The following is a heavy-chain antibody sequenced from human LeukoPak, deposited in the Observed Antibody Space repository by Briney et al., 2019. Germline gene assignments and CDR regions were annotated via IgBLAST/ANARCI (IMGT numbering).Heavy chain of an antibody. Sequence: SETLSLTCAVYGESFSVYYWSCIRHPPEKGLECIGEINHSRSTNYNPSLKSRVTISVDTSKNQFSLKLSSVTAADTALYYCARALVFERRGSFDYWGQGTLVTVSS. CDR2: INHSRST. V-gene: IGHV4-34*01. CDR3: ARALVFERRGSFDY. D-gene: IGHD3-9*01. CDR1: GESFSVYY. J-gene: IGHJ4*02.